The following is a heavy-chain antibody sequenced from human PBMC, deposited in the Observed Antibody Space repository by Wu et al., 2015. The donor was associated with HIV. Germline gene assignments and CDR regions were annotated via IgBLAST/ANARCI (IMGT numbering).Heavy chain of an antibody. V-gene: IGHV4-34*01. D-gene: IGHD6-19*01. Sequence: QVQLQQWGAGLLKPSETLSLTCAVYGGSFSGYYWSWIRQPPGKGLEWIGEINHSGSTNYNPSLKSRVTISVDTSKNQFSLKLGSVTAADTAVYYCARRRDIAVAGTLFDYWGQGTLVTVSS. CDR2: INHSGST. J-gene: IGHJ4*02. CDR1: GGSFSGYY. CDR3: ARRRDIAVAGTLFDY.